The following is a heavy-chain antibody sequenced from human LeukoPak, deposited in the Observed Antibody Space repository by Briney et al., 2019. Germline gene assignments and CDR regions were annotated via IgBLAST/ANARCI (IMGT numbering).Heavy chain of an antibody. V-gene: IGHV5-51*01. Sequence: GESLKISCKSSGYSFTSYWIGWVRQMPGKGLEWMGIIYPGDSDTRYSPSFQDQVTISADKSISTAYLQWSSLKASDTAMYYCARHRAIGVRGVPWVGPNWFDPWGQGTLVTVSS. CDR1: GYSFTSYW. D-gene: IGHD3-10*01. J-gene: IGHJ5*02. CDR3: ARHRAIGVRGVPWVGPNWFDP. CDR2: IYPGDSDT.